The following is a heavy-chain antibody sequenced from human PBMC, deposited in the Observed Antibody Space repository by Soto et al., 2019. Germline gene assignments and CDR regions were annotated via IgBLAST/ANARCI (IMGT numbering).Heavy chain of an antibody. CDR3: ARGDYCSGGSCYLRPFDY. CDR2: IWYDGSNK. Sequence: QVQLVESGGGVVQPGRSLRLSCAASGFTFSSYGMHWVRQAPGKGLEWVAVIWYDGSNKYYADSVKGRFTISRDNSKNSLYLQMHSLRAEDTAVYYCARGDYCSGGSCYLRPFDYWGQGTLVTVSS. V-gene: IGHV3-33*01. D-gene: IGHD2-15*01. CDR1: GFTFSSYG. J-gene: IGHJ4*02.